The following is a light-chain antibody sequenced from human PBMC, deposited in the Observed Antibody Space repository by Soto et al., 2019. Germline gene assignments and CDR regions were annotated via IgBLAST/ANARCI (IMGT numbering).Light chain of an antibody. V-gene: IGKV1-5*01. Sequence: DILMTQSPAILSASVGDRVTITCRASQTLNRWLAWYQQKPGKAPKLLIYDASTLQSGVPSRFSGSGSGTEFTLTISTLQPDDFATYYCQQYNSYSVTFGQGTRLAIK. CDR3: QQYNSYSVT. CDR2: DAS. CDR1: QTLNRW. J-gene: IGKJ5*01.